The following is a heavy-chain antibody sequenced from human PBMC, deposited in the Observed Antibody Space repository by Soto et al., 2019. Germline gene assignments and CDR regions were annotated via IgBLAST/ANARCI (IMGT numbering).Heavy chain of an antibody. V-gene: IGHV3-49*03. CDR1: GFTFGDYA. D-gene: IGHD3-3*01. Sequence: GGSLRLSCTASGFTFGDYAMSWFRQAPGRGLEWVGFIRSKAYGGTTEYAASVKGRFTISRDDSKSIAYLQMNSLKTEETAVVYFTRGRLGITIFGVVHALDIWGKGTMVTVSS. J-gene: IGHJ3*02. CDR3: TRGRLGITIFGVVHALDI. CDR2: IRSKAYGGTT.